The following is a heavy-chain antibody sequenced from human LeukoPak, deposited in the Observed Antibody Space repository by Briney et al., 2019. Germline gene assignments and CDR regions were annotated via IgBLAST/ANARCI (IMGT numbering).Heavy chain of an antibody. Sequence: GGSLRLSCAASGFTFSSYWMSWVRQAPGKGLEWVANIKQDGSEKYYVDSVKGRFTISRDNAKNSLYLRMNSLRAEDTAVYYCAREASSSGWFSFDPWGQGTLVTVSS. CDR3: AREASSSGWFSFDP. CDR1: GFTFSSYW. V-gene: IGHV3-7*01. J-gene: IGHJ5*02. CDR2: IKQDGSEK. D-gene: IGHD6-19*01.